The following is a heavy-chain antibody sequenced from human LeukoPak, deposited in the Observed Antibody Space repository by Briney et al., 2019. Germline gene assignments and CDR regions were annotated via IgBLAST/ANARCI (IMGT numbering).Heavy chain of an antibody. J-gene: IGHJ4*02. Sequence: ASVKVSCKASGYTFTSYYMHWVRQAPGQGLEWMGIIDPSGGSTSCAQKFQGRVTMTRDTSTSTVYMEVSSLRSEDTAVYYCARDNTAAGPFDYWGQGTLVTVSS. D-gene: IGHD6-13*01. CDR3: ARDNTAAGPFDY. CDR2: IDPSGGST. V-gene: IGHV1-46*01. CDR1: GYTFTSYY.